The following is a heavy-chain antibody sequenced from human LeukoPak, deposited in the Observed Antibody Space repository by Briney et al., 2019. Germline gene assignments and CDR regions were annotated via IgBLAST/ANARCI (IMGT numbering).Heavy chain of an antibody. CDR3: ASAPRIAVAASFDY. Sequence: SETLSLTCAVSGGSISSSNWWSWVRQPPGKGLEWIGEIYHSGSTNYNPSLKSRVTISVDKSKNQFSLKLSSVTAADTAVYYCASAPRIAVAASFDYWGQGTLVTVSS. J-gene: IGHJ4*02. CDR2: IYHSGST. CDR1: GGSISSSNW. D-gene: IGHD6-19*01. V-gene: IGHV4-4*02.